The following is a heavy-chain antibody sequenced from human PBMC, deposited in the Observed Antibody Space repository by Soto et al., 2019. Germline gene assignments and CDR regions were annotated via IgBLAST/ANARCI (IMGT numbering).Heavy chain of an antibody. J-gene: IGHJ4*02. Sequence: EVQLVESGGGLVQPGRSLRLSCTASGFTFDDYTMHWVRQAPGKGLEWVSNITWDSRKVDYADSVKGRFSVSRDNARSSLYLEMNSLTTEDTAIYYCTKNMNNFAYSVSRPYDHWGRGTLVAVSS. V-gene: IGHV3-9*01. CDR3: TKNMNNFAYSVSRPYDH. CDR1: GFTFDDYT. CDR2: ITWDSRKV. D-gene: IGHD3-22*01.